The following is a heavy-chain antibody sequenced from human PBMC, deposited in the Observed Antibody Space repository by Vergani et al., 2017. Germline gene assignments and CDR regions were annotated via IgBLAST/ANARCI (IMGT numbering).Heavy chain of an antibody. CDR2: ISAYNGNT. J-gene: IGHJ4*02. V-gene: IGHV1-18*01. CDR3: ARDMAGGTLEGAVAAY. D-gene: IGHD6-19*01. CDR1: GYTFTSYG. Sequence: QVQLVQSGAEVKKPGASAKVSCKASGYTFTSYGISWVRQAPGQGLEWMGWISAYNGNTNYAQKLQGRVTMTTDKSTSTAYMELRSLRSDDTAVYYCARDMAGGTLEGAVAAYWGQGTLVTVSS.